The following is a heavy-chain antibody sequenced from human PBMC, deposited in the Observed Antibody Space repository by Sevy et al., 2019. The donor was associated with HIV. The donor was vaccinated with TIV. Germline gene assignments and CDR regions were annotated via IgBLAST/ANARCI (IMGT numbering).Heavy chain of an antibody. CDR1: GGTFSSYA. V-gene: IGHV1-69*13. CDR2: IIPIFGTA. Sequence: ASVKVSCKASGGTFSSYAISWVRQAPGQGLEWMGGIIPIFGTANYAQKFQGRVTITADESTSTAYMELSRLRSEDTAVYYCAREYVDIVVVPALNSYYYYGMDVWGQGTTVTVSS. D-gene: IGHD2-2*01. J-gene: IGHJ6*02. CDR3: AREYVDIVVVPALNSYYYYGMDV.